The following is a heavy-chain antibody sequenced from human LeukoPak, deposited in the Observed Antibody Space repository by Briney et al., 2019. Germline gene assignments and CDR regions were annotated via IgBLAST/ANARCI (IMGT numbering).Heavy chain of an antibody. J-gene: IGHJ4*02. CDR1: GFTVSSNY. D-gene: IGHD2-8*01. Sequence: GGSLRLSCAASGFTVSSNYMSWVRQAPGKGLEWVSVIYSGGSTYYADSVKGRFTISRDNSKNTLYLQMNSLRAEDTAVYYCASLETRVYYFDYWGQRTLVTVSS. CDR3: ASLETRVYYFDY. V-gene: IGHV3-53*01. CDR2: IYSGGST.